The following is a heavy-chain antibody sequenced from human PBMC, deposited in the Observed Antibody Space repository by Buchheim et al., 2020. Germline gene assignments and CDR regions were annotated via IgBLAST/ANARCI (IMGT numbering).Heavy chain of an antibody. V-gene: IGHV3-21*01. J-gene: IGHJ4*02. D-gene: IGHD6-19*01. Sequence: EVQLVESGGGLVKPGGSLRLSCAASGFTFSSYSMNWVRQAPGKGLEWVSSISSSSSYIYYADSVKGRFTISRDHAKNSLYLQMNSLRAEDTAVYYCARVRYSSGRGEISFDYWGQGTL. CDR1: GFTFSSYS. CDR2: ISSSSSYI. CDR3: ARVRYSSGRGEISFDY.